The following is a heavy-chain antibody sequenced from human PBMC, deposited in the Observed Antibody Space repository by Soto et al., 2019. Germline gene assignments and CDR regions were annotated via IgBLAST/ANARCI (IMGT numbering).Heavy chain of an antibody. CDR3: ARDFSGTYTTPFSREYGY. Sequence: GASVNVFCTASGDTFTSYARRCVRQAPGQRLEWMGWINAGNGNTNYAQKLQGRVTMTTDTSTSTAYMELRSLRSDDTAVYYCARDFSGTYTTPFSREYGYWGQGTLVTVSS. D-gene: IGHD1-26*01. CDR1: GDTFTSYA. V-gene: IGHV1-3*01. CDR2: INAGNGNT. J-gene: IGHJ4*02.